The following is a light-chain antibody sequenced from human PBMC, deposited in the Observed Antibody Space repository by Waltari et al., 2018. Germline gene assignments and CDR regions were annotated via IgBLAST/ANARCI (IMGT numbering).Light chain of an antibody. CDR2: DAA. Sequence: EIVLTQSPATLSLSPGERATLSCRASQSVSVYLAWYQQKPGQAPRLPSCDAASRANGIPARFSGSGSGTDFTLTISSLEPEDFAVYYCQQRSNGLTFGGGTRVEIK. CDR3: QQRSNGLT. J-gene: IGKJ4*01. CDR1: QSVSVY. V-gene: IGKV3-11*01.